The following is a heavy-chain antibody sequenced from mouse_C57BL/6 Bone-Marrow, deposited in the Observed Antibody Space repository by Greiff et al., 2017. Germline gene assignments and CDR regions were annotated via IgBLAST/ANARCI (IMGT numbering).Heavy chain of an antibody. CDR3: ASENDWYYFDY. CDR2: INPNNGGT. J-gene: IGHJ2*01. Sequence: EVQLQQSGPELVKPGASVKISCKASGYTFTDYYMNWVKQSPGKSLEWIGDINPNNGGTSYNQKFKGKATLTVDKSSSTAYMELRSLTSEDSADYYCASENDWYYFDYWGQGTTLTVSS. CDR1: GYTFTDYY. V-gene: IGHV1-26*01. D-gene: IGHD2-12*01.